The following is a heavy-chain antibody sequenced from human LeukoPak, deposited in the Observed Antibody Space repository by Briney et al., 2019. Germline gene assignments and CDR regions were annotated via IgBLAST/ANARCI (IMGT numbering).Heavy chain of an antibody. Sequence: GGSLRLSSAASGFTFSNSAMSWVRQAPGKGLEWVSSISSSSSYIYYADSVKGRFTISRDNAKNSLYLQMNSLRAEDTAVYYCARDQDIVVVPAAPNYYYYGMDVWGQGTTVTVSS. D-gene: IGHD2-2*01. J-gene: IGHJ6*02. CDR3: ARDQDIVVVPAAPNYYYYGMDV. CDR2: ISSSSSYI. CDR1: GFTFSNSA. V-gene: IGHV3-21*01.